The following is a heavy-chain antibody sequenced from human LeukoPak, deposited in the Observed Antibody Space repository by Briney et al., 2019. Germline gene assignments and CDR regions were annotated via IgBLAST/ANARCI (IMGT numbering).Heavy chain of an antibody. J-gene: IGHJ6*02. CDR1: GTSISSSSHY. V-gene: IGHV4-39*01. CDR2: TYYSGST. Sequence: SETLSLTCSVSGTSISSSSHYWGWIRQPPGKGLEWIGTTYYSGSTHYNSSLKSRITMSVDTSKNQVSLKLSSVTAADAAVYYCARHEAAPGGGYYGMDVWGQGTTVTVSS. D-gene: IGHD2-15*01. CDR3: ARHEAAPGGGYYGMDV.